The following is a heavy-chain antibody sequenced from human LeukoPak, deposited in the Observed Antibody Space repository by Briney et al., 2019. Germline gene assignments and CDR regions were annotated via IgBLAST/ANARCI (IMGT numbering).Heavy chain of an antibody. CDR1: GYTFTSYG. Sequence: GASVKVSCKASGYTFTSYGISWVRQAPGQGLEWMGWISAYNGNTNYAQKLQGRVTMTTDTSTSTAYMELRSLRSDDTAVYYCARERFVLNDILTGYSGGNWFDPWGQGTLVTVSS. CDR2: ISAYNGNT. D-gene: IGHD3-9*01. CDR3: ARERFVLNDILTGYSGGNWFDP. J-gene: IGHJ5*02. V-gene: IGHV1-18*01.